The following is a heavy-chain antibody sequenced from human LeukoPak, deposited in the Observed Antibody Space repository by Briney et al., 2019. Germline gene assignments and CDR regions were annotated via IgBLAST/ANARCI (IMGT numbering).Heavy chain of an antibody. CDR2: IIPIFGTA. V-gene: IGHV1-69*05. CDR1: GGTFSSYA. D-gene: IGHD5-18*01. Sequence: ASVKVSCKASGGTFSSYAISWVRQAPGQGLEWMGGIIPIFGTANYAQKFQGRVTITTDESTSTAYMELSSLRSEDTAVYYCARDPRDRYSYGRAFDIWGQGTMVTVSS. J-gene: IGHJ3*02. CDR3: ARDPRDRYSYGRAFDI.